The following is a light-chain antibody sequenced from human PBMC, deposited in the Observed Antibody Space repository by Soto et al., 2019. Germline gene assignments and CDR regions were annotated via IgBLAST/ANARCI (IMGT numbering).Light chain of an antibody. CDR1: QSISSW. CDR3: QQYNSYPWT. Sequence: DIQMTQSPSTLSASVGDRVTITCRASQSISSWLAWYQQKPWKAPKLLIYDASTLESVAPSRFSGSGSGTEFTLTFSSLQPDDFATYYCQQYNSYPWTFGQGTKVEVK. CDR2: DAS. V-gene: IGKV1-5*01. J-gene: IGKJ1*01.